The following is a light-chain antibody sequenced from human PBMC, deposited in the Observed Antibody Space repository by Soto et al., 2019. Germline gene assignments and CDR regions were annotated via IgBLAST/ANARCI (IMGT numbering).Light chain of an antibody. V-gene: IGLV2-8*01. CDR3: SSYAGSNNLV. J-gene: IGLJ3*02. CDR2: EVS. Sequence: QSALTQPPSASGSPGQSVTISCTGTSSDVGDYIYVSWYQQHPGKAPKLMIYEVSKRPSGVPDRFSGSKSGNTASLTVSGLQAEDEGDYYCSSYAGSNNLVFGGGTKLNVL. CDR1: SSDVGDYIY.